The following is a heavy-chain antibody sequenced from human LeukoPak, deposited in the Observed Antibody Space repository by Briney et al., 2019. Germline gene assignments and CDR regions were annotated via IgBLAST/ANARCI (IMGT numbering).Heavy chain of an antibody. J-gene: IGHJ4*02. Sequence: SETLSLTCTVSGGSISSHYWSWIRQPPGKGLEWIGYIYYSGSTNYNPSLKSRVTISVDTSKNQFSLKLSSVTAADTAVYYCARVYGPNDYWGQGTLVTVSS. V-gene: IGHV4-59*11. CDR1: GGSISSHY. CDR3: ARVYGPNDY. CDR2: IYYSGST. D-gene: IGHD3-10*01.